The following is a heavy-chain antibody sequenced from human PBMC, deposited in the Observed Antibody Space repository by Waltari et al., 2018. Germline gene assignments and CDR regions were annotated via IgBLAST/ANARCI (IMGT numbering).Heavy chain of an antibody. D-gene: IGHD2-8*01. J-gene: IGHJ4*02. CDR1: GLPFSTVW. CDR3: VKMNQMGAFDY. V-gene: IGHV3-15*01. Sequence: EVRLVESGGGLVKPGESLRISCAASGLPFSTVWMTWVRQAPGKGLGWVGINKSQTGGGTTDYAAPVKGRFTILRDDSKNTLYLQMDSLKTEDTAVYYCVKMNQMGAFDYWGQGTLVTVSS. CDR2: NKSQTGGGTT.